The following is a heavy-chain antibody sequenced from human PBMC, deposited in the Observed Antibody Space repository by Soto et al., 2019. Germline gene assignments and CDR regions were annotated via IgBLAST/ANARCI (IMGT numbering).Heavy chain of an antibody. CDR1: GGSISSSSYY. Sequence: QLQLQESGPGLVKPSDTLSLTCTVSGGSISSSSYYWGWIRQPPGKGLEWIGSIYYSGSTYYNPSLKSRATISVETAKNQFSLKLSSVTAADTAVYYCARLVPPLGEVGRDGDYPDYWGQGTLVTVSS. J-gene: IGHJ4*02. CDR3: ARLVPPLGEVGRDGDYPDY. CDR2: IYYSGST. V-gene: IGHV4-39*01. D-gene: IGHD3-16*01.